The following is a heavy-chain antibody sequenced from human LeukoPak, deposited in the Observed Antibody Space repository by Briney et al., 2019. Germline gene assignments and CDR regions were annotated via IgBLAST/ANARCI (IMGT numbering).Heavy chain of an antibody. CDR3: AKEGYSSSWYDRWFDP. V-gene: IGHV3-23*01. Sequence: GGSLRLSCVASGFTSRSYGMSWVRQAPGKGLEWVSAISGSGSSAYYADSVKGRFTISRDNSKNTLFLQMNSLRVEDTAVYYCAKEGYSSSWYDRWFDPWGQGTLVTVSS. J-gene: IGHJ5*02. CDR1: GFTSRSYG. CDR2: ISGSGSSA. D-gene: IGHD6-13*01.